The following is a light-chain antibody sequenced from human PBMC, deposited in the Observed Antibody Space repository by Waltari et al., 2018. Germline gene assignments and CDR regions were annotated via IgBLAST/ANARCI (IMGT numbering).Light chain of an antibody. CDR2: EVS. J-gene: IGLJ2*01. V-gene: IGLV2-14*01. Sequence: QSALTQPASVSGSPGQSITISCTGTSSDVGTYNYVSWYQQHPGKAPKLMIYEVSNRPSGVSDRFSGSKSGNTASLTISGLQAEDEADYYCNSYSSSSSLVLFGGGTKLTVV. CDR3: NSYSSSSSLVL. CDR1: SSDVGTYNY.